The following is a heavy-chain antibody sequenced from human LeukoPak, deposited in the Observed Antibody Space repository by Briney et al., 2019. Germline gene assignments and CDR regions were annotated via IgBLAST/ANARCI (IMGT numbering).Heavy chain of an antibody. CDR1: GFTFSSYW. D-gene: IGHD2-2*01. J-gene: IGHJ5*02. Sequence: GGSLRLSCAASGFTFSSYWMHWVRQAPGKGLVWVSRINSDGSSTSYADSVKGRFTISRDNAKNTLYLQMNSLRAEDTAVYYCARALVVVPAAKAVVSYNWFDPWGQGTLVTVSS. CDR2: INSDGSST. CDR3: ARALVVVPAAKAVVSYNWFDP. V-gene: IGHV3-74*01.